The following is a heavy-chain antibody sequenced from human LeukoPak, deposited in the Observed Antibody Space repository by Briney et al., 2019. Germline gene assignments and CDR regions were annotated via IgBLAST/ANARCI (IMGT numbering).Heavy chain of an antibody. CDR3: AKDFGEAAFDI. D-gene: IGHD3-10*01. CDR1: GFTFSSYS. CDR2: INIISSEI. J-gene: IGHJ3*02. V-gene: IGHV3-48*01. Sequence: GGSLRLSCAASGFTFSSYSMNWVRQAPGKGLEWVSYINIISSEIYYGDSVKGRFTISRDNSKNTLYLQMNSLRAEDTAVYYCAKDFGEAAFDIWGQGTMVTVSS.